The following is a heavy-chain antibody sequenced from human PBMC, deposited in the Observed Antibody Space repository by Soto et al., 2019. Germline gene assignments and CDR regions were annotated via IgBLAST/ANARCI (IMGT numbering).Heavy chain of an antibody. D-gene: IGHD3-16*01. V-gene: IGHV3-21*01. Sequence: EVQLVESGGGLVKPGGSLRLSCAASGVTFSSYSLNWVRQAPGKGLEWVSSISASSSYIYYADSVKGRFTISRDNAKNSRYLQMNRLRAEDTAVYYCARDVGLGGGMATSPIDYWGQGTLVTVSS. J-gene: IGHJ4*02. CDR3: ARDVGLGGGMATSPIDY. CDR1: GVTFSSYS. CDR2: ISASSSYI.